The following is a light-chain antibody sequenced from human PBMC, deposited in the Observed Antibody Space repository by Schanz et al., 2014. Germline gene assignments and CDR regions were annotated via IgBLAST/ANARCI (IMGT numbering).Light chain of an antibody. J-gene: IGLJ3*02. Sequence: QSALTQPASVSGSPGQSITLSCTGTSSDVGGYNYVSWYQHHPGKAPKLMIYDVSKRPSGVPDRFSGSKSGNTASLTISGLQAEDEADYYCCSYTTSNTWVFGGGTKLTVL. CDR1: SSDVGGYNY. V-gene: IGLV2-14*03. CDR3: CSYTTSNTWV. CDR2: DVS.